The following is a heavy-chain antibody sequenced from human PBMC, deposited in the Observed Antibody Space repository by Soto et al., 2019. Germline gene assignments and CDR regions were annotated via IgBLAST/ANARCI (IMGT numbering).Heavy chain of an antibody. J-gene: IGHJ6*02. CDR1: GGSISSGGYY. D-gene: IGHD5-18*01. V-gene: IGHV4-31*03. Sequence: SETLSLTCTVSGGSISSGGYYWSWIRQHPGKGLEWIGYIYYSGSTYYNPSLKSRVTISVDTSKNQFSLKLSSVTAADTAVYYCAREARGYSYGSYGMDVWGQGTTVTVSS. CDR3: AREARGYSYGSYGMDV. CDR2: IYYSGST.